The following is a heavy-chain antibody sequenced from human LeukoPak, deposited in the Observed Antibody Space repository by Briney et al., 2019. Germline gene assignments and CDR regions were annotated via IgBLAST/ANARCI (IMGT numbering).Heavy chain of an antibody. Sequence: GRSLRLSCAASGFTFSSYGMHWVRQAPGKGLEWVAVISYDGSNKYYVDSVKGRFTISRDNSKNTLYLQMNSLRAEDTAVYYCATLWFGELLSSDYWGQGTLVTVSS. CDR3: ATLWFGELLSSDY. J-gene: IGHJ4*02. V-gene: IGHV3-30*03. CDR2: ISYDGSNK. D-gene: IGHD3-10*01. CDR1: GFTFSSYG.